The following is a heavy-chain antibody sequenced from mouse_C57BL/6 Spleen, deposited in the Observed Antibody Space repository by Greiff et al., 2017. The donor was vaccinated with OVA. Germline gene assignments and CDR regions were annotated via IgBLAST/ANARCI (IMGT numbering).Heavy chain of an antibody. J-gene: IGHJ1*03. V-gene: IGHV1-50*01. Sequence: QVQLQQPGAELVKPGASVKLSCKASGYTFTSYWMQWVKQRPGQGLEWIGEIDPSDSYTNYNQKFKGKATLTVDTSSSTAYMQLSSLTSEDSAVYDCARSLTTVVASDVWGTGTTVTVSS. D-gene: IGHD1-1*01. CDR2: IDPSDSYT. CDR1: GYTFTSYW. CDR3: ARSLTTVVASDV.